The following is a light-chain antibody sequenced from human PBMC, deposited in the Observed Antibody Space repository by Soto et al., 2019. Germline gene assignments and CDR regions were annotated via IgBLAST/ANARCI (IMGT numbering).Light chain of an antibody. CDR2: DVS. CDR1: SSDVGRYNY. J-gene: IGLJ3*02. Sequence: QSALTQPASVSGSPGQSITISCTGTSSDVGRYNYVSWYQQYPGKAPKLMIYDVSNRPSGVSNRFSGSKSGNTASLTISGLQAEDEAHYYCSSYTTSTTGVFGGGTKLTVL. V-gene: IGLV2-14*01. CDR3: SSYTTSTTGV.